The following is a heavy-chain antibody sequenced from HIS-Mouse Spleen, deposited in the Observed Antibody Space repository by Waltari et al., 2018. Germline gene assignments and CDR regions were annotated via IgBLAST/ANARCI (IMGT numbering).Heavy chain of an antibody. CDR3: ARDKVVAARPFGMDV. J-gene: IGHJ6*02. CDR1: GFPCSTYG. Sequence: EVQLVESGGGLVQPGGSLRLSCAASGFPCSTYGLHWVCHAPGKGLVWVSRINSDGSSTSYADSVKGRFTISRDNAKNTLYLQMNSLRAEDTAVYYCARDKVVAARPFGMDVWGQGTTVTVSS. V-gene: IGHV3-74*01. CDR2: INSDGSST. D-gene: IGHD6-6*01.